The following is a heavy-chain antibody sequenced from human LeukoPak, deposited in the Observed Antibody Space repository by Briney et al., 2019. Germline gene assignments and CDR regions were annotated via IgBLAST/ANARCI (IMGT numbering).Heavy chain of an antibody. V-gene: IGHV1-2*02. J-gene: IGHJ5*02. CDR2: INPNSGGT. CDR1: GYTFTSYA. CDR3: ARSRITIFGVVIRSWFDP. D-gene: IGHD3-3*01. Sequence: ASVKVSCKSSGYTFTSYAMHWVRQAPGQGLEWMGWINPNSGGTNYAQKFQGRVTMTRDTSISTAYMELSRLRSDDTAVYYCARSRITIFGVVIRSWFDPWGQGTLVTVSS.